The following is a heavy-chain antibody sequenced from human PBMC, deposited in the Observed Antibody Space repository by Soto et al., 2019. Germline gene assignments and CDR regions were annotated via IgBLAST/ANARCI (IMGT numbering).Heavy chain of an antibody. V-gene: IGHV1-69*13. D-gene: IGHD3-3*01. CDR1: GGTFSSYA. J-gene: IGHJ4*02. Sequence: ASVKVSCKASGGTFSSYAISWVRQAPGQGLEWMGGIIPIFGTANYAQKFQGRVTITADESTSTAYMELSSLRFDDTAVYYCARVGETIFGSLDYWGQGTLVTVSS. CDR2: IIPIFGTA. CDR3: ARVGETIFGSLDY.